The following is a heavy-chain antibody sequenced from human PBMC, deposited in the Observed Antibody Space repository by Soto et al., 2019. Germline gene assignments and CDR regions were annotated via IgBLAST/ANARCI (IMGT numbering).Heavy chain of an antibody. CDR3: AKDAVAGDGVWLAHK. Sequence: GGSLRLSCAASGFSFSSSAMTWFRQVPGKGLEWVSGLYGTGGGIHYADSVKGRFSISRDNSANSVYLQLNYLRVEDTAIYYCAKDAVAGDGVWLAHKWGRGTAVTVSS. CDR1: GFSFSSSA. CDR2: LYGTGGGI. J-gene: IGHJ4*02. V-gene: IGHV3-23*01. D-gene: IGHD4-17*01.